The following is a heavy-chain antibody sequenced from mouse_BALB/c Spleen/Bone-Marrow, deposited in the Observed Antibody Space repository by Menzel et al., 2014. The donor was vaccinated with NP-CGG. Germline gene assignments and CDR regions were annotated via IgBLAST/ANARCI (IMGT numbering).Heavy chain of an antibody. D-gene: IGHD2-12*01. J-gene: IGHJ3*01. CDR2: IRGDGSG. CDR1: GFSLTSYG. V-gene: IGHV2-3*01. Sequence: QVQLQQSGPGLVAPAQSLSISCTASGFSLTSYGISWVRQPPGKGLEWLGVIRGDGSGNYHSDIISGLNRNKDNSKSQVFLKLNSLQTDDTATYYCAKEGRLRSTIITTFAYWGQGTLVTVSA. CDR3: AKEGRLRSTIITTFAY.